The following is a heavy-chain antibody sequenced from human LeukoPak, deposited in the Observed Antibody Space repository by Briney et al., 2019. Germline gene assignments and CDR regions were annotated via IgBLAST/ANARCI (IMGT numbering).Heavy chain of an antibody. CDR3: ASSPPTGTTWYFDL. J-gene: IGHJ2*01. CDR1: GFTFSTYA. V-gene: IGHV3-64*01. D-gene: IGHD1-7*01. Sequence: GGSLRLSCAASGFTFSTYAMHWVRQAPGKGLEYVSGISSNGGSTYYANSVKGRFTISRDNSKNTLYLQMGSLRAEDMAVYYCASSPPTGTTWYFDLWGRGTLVTVSS. CDR2: ISSNGGST.